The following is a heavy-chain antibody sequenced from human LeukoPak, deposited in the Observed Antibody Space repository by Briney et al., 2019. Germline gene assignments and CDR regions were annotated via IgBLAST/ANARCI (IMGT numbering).Heavy chain of an antibody. CDR2: INHYGST. J-gene: IGHJ4*02. CDR1: GGSFSVYY. D-gene: IGHD3-10*01. Sequence: SETLSLTCAVSGGSFSVYYWSWIRHPPGEGLEWIGEINHYGSTNYNPSLTSRVTISVDASKSQFSLKLSSVTAADTAVYYCARDLRNPHYGSGSYYPPPHYYFDLWGQGTLVTVSS. V-gene: IGHV4-34*01. CDR3: ARDLRNPHYGSGSYYPPPHYYFDL.